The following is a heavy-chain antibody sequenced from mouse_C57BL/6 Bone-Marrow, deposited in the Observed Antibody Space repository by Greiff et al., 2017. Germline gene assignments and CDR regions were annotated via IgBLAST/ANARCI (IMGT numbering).Heavy chain of an antibody. V-gene: IGHV5-17*01. CDR2: ISSGSSTI. CDR3: ARRYYGGFAY. J-gene: IGHJ3*01. Sequence: EVMLVESGGGLVKPGGSLKLSCAASGFTFSDYGMHWVRQAPEKGLEWVAYISSGSSTIYYADTVKGRFTISRDNAKNNLFLQMTSLRSEDTAMYYCARRYYGGFAYWGQGTLVTVSA. CDR1: GFTFSDYG. D-gene: IGHD1-1*01.